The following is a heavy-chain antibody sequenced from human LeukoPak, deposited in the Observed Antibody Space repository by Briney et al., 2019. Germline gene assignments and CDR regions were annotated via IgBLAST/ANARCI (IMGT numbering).Heavy chain of an antibody. Sequence: GGSLRLSCAASGLTFSNYAMSWVRQAPGKGLEWVSVISGSGDSTYYADSVEGRFTISRDNSKNTLYLQMNSLRAGDTAVYYCAKGHDSSGYSQTFFDYWGQGTLVTVSS. D-gene: IGHD3-22*01. J-gene: IGHJ4*02. CDR1: GLTFSNYA. CDR2: ISGSGDST. V-gene: IGHV3-23*01. CDR3: AKGHDSSGYSQTFFDY.